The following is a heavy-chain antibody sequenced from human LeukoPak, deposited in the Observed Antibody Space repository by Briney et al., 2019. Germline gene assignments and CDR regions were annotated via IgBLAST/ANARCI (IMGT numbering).Heavy chain of an antibody. J-gene: IGHJ5*02. CDR1: GGSFSGYY. CDR2: INHSGST. V-gene: IGHV4-34*01. Sequence: SETLSLTCAVYGGSFSGYYWSWIRQPPGKGPEWIGEINHSGSTNYNPSLKSRVTISVDTSKNQFSLKLSSVTAADTAVYYCARRPRGFGSNWFDPWGQGTLVTVSS. D-gene: IGHD3-10*01. CDR3: ARRPRGFGSNWFDP.